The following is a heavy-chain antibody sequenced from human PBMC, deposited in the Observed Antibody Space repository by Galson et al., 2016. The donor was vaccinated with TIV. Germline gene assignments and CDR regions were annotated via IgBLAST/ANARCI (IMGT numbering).Heavy chain of an antibody. V-gene: IGHV2-26*01. D-gene: IGHD2-2*01. Sequence: PALVKPTQTLTLTCTVSGFSLNNARMGVAWIRQPPGKALEWLAHIYSNDQKSNDEKSYNKSLKTRLTISKDTSKSQVVLTMTNMDPVETATYYCARVVVLISSRPNTAFFDYWGQGTLVTVSS. CDR3: ARVVVLISSRPNTAFFDY. CDR2: IYSNDQKSNDEK. CDR1: GFSLNNARMG. J-gene: IGHJ4*02.